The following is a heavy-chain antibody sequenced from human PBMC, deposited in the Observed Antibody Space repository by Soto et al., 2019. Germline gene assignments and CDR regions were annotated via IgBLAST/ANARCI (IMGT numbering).Heavy chain of an antibody. V-gene: IGHV1-69*01. CDR1: GGTFSSYA. Sequence: VKVSCKASGGTFSSYAISWVRQAPGQGLEWMGGIIPIFGTANYAQKFQGRVTITADESTSTAYMELSSLRSEDTAVFYCARGGYDVRYYYYYAMDVWGQGTTVTVSS. D-gene: IGHD1-1*01. CDR2: IIPIFGTA. J-gene: IGHJ6*02. CDR3: ARGGYDVRYYYYYAMDV.